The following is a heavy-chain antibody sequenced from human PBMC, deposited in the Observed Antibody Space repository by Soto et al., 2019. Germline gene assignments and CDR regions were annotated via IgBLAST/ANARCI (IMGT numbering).Heavy chain of an antibody. Sequence: SVKVSCKASGYTFTSYAMHWVRQAPGQGLEWMGRIIPILGIANYAQKFQGRVTITADKSTSTAYMELSSLGSEDTAVYYCARDGSTSYYYYGMDVWGQGTTVTVSS. D-gene: IGHD2-2*01. J-gene: IGHJ6*02. CDR1: GYTFTSYA. CDR3: ARDGSTSYYYYGMDV. V-gene: IGHV1-69*04. CDR2: IIPILGIA.